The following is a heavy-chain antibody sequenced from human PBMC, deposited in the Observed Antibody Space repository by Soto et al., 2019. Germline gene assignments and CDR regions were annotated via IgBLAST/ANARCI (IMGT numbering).Heavy chain of an antibody. CDR3: AKDRPNTYGSGAYNEAGGDY. J-gene: IGHJ4*02. V-gene: IGHV3-23*04. CDR2: ISASGSST. Sequence: EVQLVESGGGFVQPGGSLRLSCAASGLTFSIYAMSWVRQAPGKGPEWVSSISASGSSTYYADSVKGRFTISRDNSEINLLLKLSSMRDAATDLYYCAKDRPNTYGSGAYNEAGGDYWGQGTLVTVSS. D-gene: IGHD3-10*01. CDR1: GLTFSIYA.